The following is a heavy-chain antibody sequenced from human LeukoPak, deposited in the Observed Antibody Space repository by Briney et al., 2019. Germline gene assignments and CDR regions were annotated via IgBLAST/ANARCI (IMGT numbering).Heavy chain of an antibody. J-gene: IGHJ4*02. CDR3: ARGLLRWNYVDY. D-gene: IGHD2-21*01. CDR1: GGSLSGYY. CDR2: INHSGST. V-gene: IGHV4-34*01. Sequence: SETLSLTCAVYGGSLSGYYWSWIRQPPGKGLEWIGEINHSGSTNYNPSLKSRVTISVDTSKNQFSLKLSSVTAADTAVYYCARGLLRWNYVDYWGQGTLVTVSS.